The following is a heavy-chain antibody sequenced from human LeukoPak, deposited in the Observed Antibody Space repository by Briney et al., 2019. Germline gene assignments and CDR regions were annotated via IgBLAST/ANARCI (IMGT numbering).Heavy chain of an antibody. V-gene: IGHV3-48*01. J-gene: IGHJ4*02. CDR2: IGGSETII. Sequence: PGGSLRLSCAASGFTFSDYTMNWVRQAPGKGLEWVSYIGGSETIIFYADSVKGRFTISRDNAKNALYLQMNSLRAEDTAIYYCAREERLRYWGQGALVIVSS. CDR3: AREERLRY. D-gene: IGHD5-24*01. CDR1: GFTFSDYT.